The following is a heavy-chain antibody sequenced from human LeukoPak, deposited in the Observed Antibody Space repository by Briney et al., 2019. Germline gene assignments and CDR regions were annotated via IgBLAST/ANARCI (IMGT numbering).Heavy chain of an antibody. CDR1: GFTFSDYY. CDR3: ARGGSYCGSTSCYFDY. Sequence: GGSLRLSCAASGFTFSDYYMSWIRQAPGKGLEWVSYIDSSGSTIYYGDSVKGRFTISRDNAKNPLYLQMNSLRAEDTAVYYCARGGSYCGSTSCYFDYWGQGTLVTVSS. J-gene: IGHJ4*02. V-gene: IGHV3-11*01. D-gene: IGHD2-2*01. CDR2: IDSSGSTI.